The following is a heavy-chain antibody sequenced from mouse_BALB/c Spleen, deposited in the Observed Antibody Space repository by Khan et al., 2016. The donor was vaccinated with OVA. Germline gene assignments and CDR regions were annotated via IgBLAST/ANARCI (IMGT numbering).Heavy chain of an antibody. CDR2: IWSDGTP. J-gene: IGHJ4*01. Sequence: QVQLKESGPGLAAPSQSLSITCTISGFSLTNYGVHWVRQPPGKGLEWLVVIWSDGTPNYNSALNSRLTITKDNSQSQVFLKMNSLQTDDTAIYFCARQPYYHYNIMDYGGQGTSVTVSS. D-gene: IGHD2-10*01. CDR1: GFSLTNYG. CDR3: ARQPYYHYNIMDY. V-gene: IGHV2-6-1*01.